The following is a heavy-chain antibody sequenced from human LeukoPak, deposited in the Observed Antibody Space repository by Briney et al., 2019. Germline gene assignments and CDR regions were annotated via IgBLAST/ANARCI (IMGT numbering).Heavy chain of an antibody. J-gene: IGHJ6*02. D-gene: IGHD4-17*01. CDR3: ARETTVTPYYYYYGMDV. Sequence: ASVKVSCKATGYTFTSYDINWVPQATGQGLEWMGWMSPNSGNTGYAQKFQGRVTMTRNTSISTAYMELSSLRSEDTAVYYCARETTVTPYYYYYGMDVWGQGTTVTVSS. CDR1: GYTFTSYD. CDR2: MSPNSGNT. V-gene: IGHV1-8*01.